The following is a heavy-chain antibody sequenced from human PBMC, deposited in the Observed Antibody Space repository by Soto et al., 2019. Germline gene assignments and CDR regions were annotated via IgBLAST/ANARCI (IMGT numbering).Heavy chain of an antibody. Sequence: QVQLQESGPRLVKPSETLSLTCTVSGGSIRSYYWSWIRQPPGKGLEWIGYIYYSGTTSYNPSLKSRVIISVDTSKNQFSLRLSSVTAADTAVYYCARTRYLYSSSWENWFDPWGQGTLVTVSS. J-gene: IGHJ5*02. CDR1: GGSIRSYY. D-gene: IGHD6-13*01. CDR3: ARTRYLYSSSWENWFDP. V-gene: IGHV4-59*01. CDR2: IYYSGTT.